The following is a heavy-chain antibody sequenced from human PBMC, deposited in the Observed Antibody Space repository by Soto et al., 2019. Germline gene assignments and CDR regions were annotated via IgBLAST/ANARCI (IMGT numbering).Heavy chain of an antibody. CDR3: ARDQGGEFLKGSGMDV. D-gene: IGHD3-10*01. J-gene: IGHJ6*02. V-gene: IGHV4-59*01. CDR1: GDSISRYY. Sequence: QVQLQEPGPGLVKPSETLSLTCTVSGDSISRYYWSWIRLSPGKGLEWIGYIYYSGETNYNPSVKSRVTISVDRTKNQFSLKLSSVTAADTAVYYCARDQGGEFLKGSGMDVWGQGTTVTVSS. CDR2: IYYSGET.